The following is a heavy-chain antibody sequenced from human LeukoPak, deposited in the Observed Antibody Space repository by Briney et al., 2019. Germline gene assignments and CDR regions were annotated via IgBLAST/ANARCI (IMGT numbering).Heavy chain of an antibody. D-gene: IGHD4-17*01. V-gene: IGHV3-11*05. CDR3: AGDDYGDYGFDY. J-gene: IGHJ4*02. CDR1: GFTFSDYY. Sequence: GGSLRLSCAAPGFTFSDYYMSWIRQAPGKGREWVSFISSSSSFTNYADSVKGRFTISRDNAKNSLYLQMNSMRAEDTAVYYCAGDDYGDYGFDYWGQGTLVTVSS. CDR2: ISSSSSFT.